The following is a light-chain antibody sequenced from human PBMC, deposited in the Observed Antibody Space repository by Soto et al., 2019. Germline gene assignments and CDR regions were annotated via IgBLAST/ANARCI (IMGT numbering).Light chain of an antibody. CDR2: EVS. V-gene: IGLV2-14*01. Sequence: SVLTQPASVSGSPGQSSTISCTGTSSDVGGYNYVSWYQQHPGKAPKLMIYEVSNRPSGVSNRFSGSKSGNTASLPISGLQAEDEADDYCSSYTSSRTYVFGTGTKVTVL. CDR3: SSYTSSRTYV. J-gene: IGLJ1*01. CDR1: SSDVGGYNY.